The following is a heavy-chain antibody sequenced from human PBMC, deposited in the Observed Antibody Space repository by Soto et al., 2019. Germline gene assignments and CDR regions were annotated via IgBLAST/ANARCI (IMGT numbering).Heavy chain of an antibody. J-gene: IGHJ4*02. V-gene: IGHV4-30-2*01. D-gene: IGHD6-13*01. CDR1: GGSISSGGYS. CDR2: IYHSGST. Sequence: QLQLQESGSGLVKPSQTLSLTCAVSGGSISSGGYSWSWIRQPPGKGLEWIGYIYHSGSTYYNPSLKSRVTISVDRSKNQFSLKLSSVTPADTAVYYCASGQQLVRNYWGQGTLVTVSS. CDR3: ASGQQLVRNY.